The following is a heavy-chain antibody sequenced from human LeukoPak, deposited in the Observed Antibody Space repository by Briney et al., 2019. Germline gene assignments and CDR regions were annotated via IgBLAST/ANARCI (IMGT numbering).Heavy chain of an antibody. J-gene: IGHJ4*02. CDR1: GVTFSNYA. Sequence: AGGSLRLSCAASGVTFSNYAMSWVRQAPGKGLEWVSAFSPSGGGTYYADSGKGRVTISRDNSKNTLYLQMNSLRAEDTAVYYCARALRIYYYFDYWGQGTLVTVSS. D-gene: IGHD1-26*01. CDR3: ARALRIYYYFDY. V-gene: IGHV3-23*01. CDR2: FSPSGGGT.